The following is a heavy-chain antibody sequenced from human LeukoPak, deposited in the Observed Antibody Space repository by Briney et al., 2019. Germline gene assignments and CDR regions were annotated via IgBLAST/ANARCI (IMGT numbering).Heavy chain of an antibody. CDR1: GYTFTSYY. CDR3: ARAKHARAFDI. J-gene: IGHJ3*02. CDR2: INPSGGST. V-gene: IGHV1-46*01. Sequence: ASVKVSFKASGYTFTSYYMHWVRQAPGQGLEWMGIINPSGGSTSYAQKFQGRVTMTRDTSTSTVYMEPSSLRSEDTAVYYCARAKHARAFDIWGQGTMVTVSS.